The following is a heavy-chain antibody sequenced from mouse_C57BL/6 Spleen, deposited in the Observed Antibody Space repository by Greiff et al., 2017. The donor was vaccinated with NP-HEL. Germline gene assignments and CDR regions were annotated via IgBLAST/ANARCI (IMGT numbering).Heavy chain of an antibody. D-gene: IGHD1-1*01. CDR3: ARDGDYGSSYGDY. CDR1: GYTFTDYY. CDR2: INPNNGGT. Sequence: EVQLQQSGPELVKPGASVKISCKASGYTFTDYYMNWVKQSHGKSLEWIGDINPNNGGTSYNQKFKGKATLTVDKSSSTAYMELRSLTSEDSAVYYCARDGDYGSSYGDYWGQGTTLTVSS. V-gene: IGHV1-26*01. J-gene: IGHJ2*01.